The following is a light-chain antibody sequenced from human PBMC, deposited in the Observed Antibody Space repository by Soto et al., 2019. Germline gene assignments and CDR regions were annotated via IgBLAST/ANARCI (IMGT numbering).Light chain of an antibody. J-gene: IGKJ3*01. Sequence: EIVLTQSPGTLSLSPGERATLSCRASQSVGTSYLAWYQQKPGQAPRLLIYGASSRATGIRDRFSGSGSGTDFTLTISRLEPEDFAVYYCQQYGSSPPFTFGPGTKVDIK. V-gene: IGKV3-20*01. CDR1: QSVGTSY. CDR2: GAS. CDR3: QQYGSSPPFT.